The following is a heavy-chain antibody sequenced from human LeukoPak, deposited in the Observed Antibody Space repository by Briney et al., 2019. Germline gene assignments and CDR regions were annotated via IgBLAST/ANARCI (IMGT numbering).Heavy chain of an antibody. D-gene: IGHD3-22*01. CDR3: ARGQNNYYDSSGYPDAFDI. CDR1: GFTFSSYS. J-gene: IGHJ3*02. CDR2: ITSSSSYI. Sequence: PGGSLRLSCAVSGFTFSSYSMNWVRQAPGKGLEWVSSITSSSSYIYYAQSVTGRFTISRDNAKNSLYLQMNSLRAEDTAVYYCARGQNNYYDSSGYPDAFDIWGQGTMVTVSS. V-gene: IGHV3-21*01.